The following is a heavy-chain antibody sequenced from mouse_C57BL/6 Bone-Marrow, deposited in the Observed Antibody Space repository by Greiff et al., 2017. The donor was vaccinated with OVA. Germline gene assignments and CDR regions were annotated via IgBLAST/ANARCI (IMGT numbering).Heavy chain of an antibody. CDR2: IDPSDSYT. D-gene: IGHD2-5*01. CDR3: ARYYSNYDGFAY. J-gene: IGHJ3*01. Sequence: QVQLQQPGAELVMPGASVKLSCKASGYTFTSYWMHWVKQRPGQGLEWIGEIDPSDSYTNYNQKFKGKSTLTVDKSSSTAYMQLSSLTSEDSAVYYCARYYSNYDGFAYWGQGTLVTVSA. CDR1: GYTFTSYW. V-gene: IGHV1-69*01.